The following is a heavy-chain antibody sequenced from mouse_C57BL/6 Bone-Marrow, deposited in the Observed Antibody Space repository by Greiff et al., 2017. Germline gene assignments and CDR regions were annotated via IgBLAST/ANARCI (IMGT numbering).Heavy chain of an antibody. D-gene: IGHD2-3*01. V-gene: IGHV1-81*01. CDR1: GYTFTSYG. CDR3: ARLGLLDWYFDV. CDR2: IYPRSGNT. J-gene: IGHJ1*03. Sequence: SGAELARPGASVKLSCKASGYTFTSYGISWVKQRTGQGLEWIGEIYPRSGNTYYNEKFKGKATLTADKSSSTAYMELRSLTSEDSAVYFCARLGLLDWYFDVWGTGTTVTGSS.